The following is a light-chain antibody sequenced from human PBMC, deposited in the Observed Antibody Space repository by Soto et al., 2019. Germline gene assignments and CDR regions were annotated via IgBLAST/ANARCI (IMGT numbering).Light chain of an antibody. V-gene: IGKV1-9*01. CDR2: AAS. CDR3: QQLNSYPLT. J-gene: IGKJ5*01. Sequence: DIQMTQNPSSLSASVGDRVTITCRASQGISSYLAWYQQKPGKAPKLLIYAASTLQSGVPSRFSGSGSGTDFTLTISSLQPEDFATYYCQQLNSYPLTFGQGTRLEI. CDR1: QGISSY.